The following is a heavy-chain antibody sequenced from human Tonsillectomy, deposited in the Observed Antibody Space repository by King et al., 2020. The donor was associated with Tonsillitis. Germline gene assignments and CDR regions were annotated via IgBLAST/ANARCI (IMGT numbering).Heavy chain of an antibody. J-gene: IGHJ3*02. CDR1: GFTFSSYG. CDR3: ARDWRRAVAASGAFDI. V-gene: IGHV3-33*08. Sequence: VQLVESGGGVVQPGRSLRLSCAASGFTFSSYGMHWVRQAPGKGLEWVAVIWYDGRNKYYADSVKGRFTISRDNSKNTLYMQMNSLIAEDTAVYYCARDWRRAVAASGAFDIWGQGTMVTVSS. D-gene: IGHD6-19*01. CDR2: IWYDGRNK.